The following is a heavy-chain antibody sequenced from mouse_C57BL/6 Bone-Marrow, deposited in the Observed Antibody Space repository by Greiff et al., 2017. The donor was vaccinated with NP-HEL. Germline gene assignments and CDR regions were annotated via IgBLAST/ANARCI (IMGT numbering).Heavy chain of an antibody. CDR2: INYDGSST. CDR1: GFTFSYYY. V-gene: IGHV5-16*01. J-gene: IGHJ2*01. Sequence: EVMLVESEGGLVQPGSSMKLSCTASGFTFSYYYMAWVRQVPEKGLEWVANINYDGSSTYYLDSLKSRFIISRDNAKNILYLQMSSLKSEDTATYYCARALPGPYYFDYWGQGTTLTVSS. D-gene: IGHD3-1*01. CDR3: ARALPGPYYFDY.